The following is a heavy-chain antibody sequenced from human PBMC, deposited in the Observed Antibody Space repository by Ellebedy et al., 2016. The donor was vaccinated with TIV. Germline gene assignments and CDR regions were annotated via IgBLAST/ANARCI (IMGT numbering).Heavy chain of an antibody. CDR2: ISSSSSTI. J-gene: IGHJ6*02. CDR1: GFTFSSYS. CDR3: ARDDWFGARDYYYGMDV. Sequence: GGSLRLXXAASGFTFSSYSMNWVRQAPGKGLEWVSYISSSSSTIYYADSVKGRFTISRDNAKNSLYLQMNSLRAEDTAVYYCARDDWFGARDYYYGMDVWGQGTTVTVSS. D-gene: IGHD3-10*01. V-gene: IGHV3-48*04.